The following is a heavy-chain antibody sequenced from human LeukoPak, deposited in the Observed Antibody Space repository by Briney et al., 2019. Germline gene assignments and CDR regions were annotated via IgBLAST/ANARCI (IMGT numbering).Heavy chain of an antibody. V-gene: IGHV5-10-1*01. D-gene: IGHD5-12*01. Sequence: GESLRISCKGSGYTFTNYWIGWVRQMPGKGLEWMGRIDPSDSYTNYSPSFRGHVTISADKSISTAYLQWSTLQASDTATYYCARRGMGYSGYDGYWYFDLWGRGTLVTVSS. CDR3: ARRGMGYSGYDGYWYFDL. J-gene: IGHJ2*01. CDR1: GYTFTNYW. CDR2: IDPSDSYT.